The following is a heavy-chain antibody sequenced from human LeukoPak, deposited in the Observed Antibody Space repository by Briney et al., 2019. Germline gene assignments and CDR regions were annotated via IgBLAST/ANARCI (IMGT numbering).Heavy chain of an antibody. V-gene: IGHV3-30*04. CDR3: AKDTRSYSTGTEY. D-gene: IGHD1-26*01. J-gene: IGHJ4*02. CDR2: ISYDGSNK. Sequence: PGGSLRLSCAASRFTFSNYAMHWVRQAPGKGLEWVAVISYDGSNKYYADSVKGRFTVSRDNSKNTLYLEMNSLRAEDTAVYYCAKDTRSYSTGTEYWGQGSLVTVSS. CDR1: RFTFSNYA.